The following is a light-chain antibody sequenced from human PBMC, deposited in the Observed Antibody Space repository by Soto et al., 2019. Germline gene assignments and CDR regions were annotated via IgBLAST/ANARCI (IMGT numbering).Light chain of an antibody. CDR2: GAS. CDR1: QGISSA. Sequence: AIQLTQSPSSLSASIGDRVTITCRASQGISSALAWYQQKPGKPPKLLIYGASTLQSGVPSRFGGSGPGTDFSLTISSLQPEDFATYYCQQFTSYSFTFGPG. J-gene: IGKJ3*01. CDR3: QQFTSYSFT. V-gene: IGKV1-13*02.